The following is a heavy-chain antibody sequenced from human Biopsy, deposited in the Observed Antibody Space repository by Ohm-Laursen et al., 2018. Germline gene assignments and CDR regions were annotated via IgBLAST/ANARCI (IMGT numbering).Heavy chain of an antibody. D-gene: IGHD3-3*01. Sequence: TLSLTCTVSGGSISSDYWSWIRQSPGKGLEWIGYISNRGSTNYNPSLRGRVTISVDTSKNQFSLKLSSVTAADTAAFFCARLYRLDDYWNDDPPDAFDVWGQGTMVTVSS. V-gene: IGHV4-59*01. CDR2: ISNRGST. CDR1: GGSISSDY. CDR3: ARLYRLDDYWNDDPPDAFDV. J-gene: IGHJ3*01.